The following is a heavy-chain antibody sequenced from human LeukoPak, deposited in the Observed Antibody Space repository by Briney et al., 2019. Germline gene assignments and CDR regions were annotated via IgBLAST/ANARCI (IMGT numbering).Heavy chain of an antibody. J-gene: IGHJ3*02. D-gene: IGHD5-12*01. CDR2: IYYKSKWIN. V-gene: IGHV6-1*01. CDR3: VRDQPWINGFDM. Sequence: SQTLSLTCAISGDSVSSNSAAWNWIRQSPSRGLEWLGRIYYKSKWINDYAASVRGRITINPDTSRNQFFLHLNSVTPEDTGLYYCVRDQPWINGFDMWGQGTMVTVSS. CDR1: GDSVSSNSAA.